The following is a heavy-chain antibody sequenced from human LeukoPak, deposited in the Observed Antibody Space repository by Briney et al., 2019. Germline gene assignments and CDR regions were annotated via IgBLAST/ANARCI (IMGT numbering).Heavy chain of an antibody. CDR3: ARASTLNYYSGMDV. D-gene: IGHD5/OR15-5a*01. J-gene: IGHJ6*02. V-gene: IGHV4-38-2*02. CDR1: GYSISSGYY. Sequence: KPSETLSLTCTVSGYSISSGYYWGWVRQPPGKGLEWIGNIYHSGSDFYNPSLKSRVTISVDTSKTQFSLNLSSVTAADTAVYYCARASTLNYYSGMDVWGQGTTVTVSS. CDR2: IYHSGSD.